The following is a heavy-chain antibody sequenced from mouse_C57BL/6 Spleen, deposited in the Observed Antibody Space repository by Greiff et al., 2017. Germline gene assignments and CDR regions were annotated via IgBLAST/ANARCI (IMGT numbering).Heavy chain of an antibody. V-gene: IGHV1-61*01. J-gene: IGHJ3*01. CDR3: ASREDGYFAY. CDR2: IYPSDSET. CDR1: GYTFTSYW. Sequence: QVQLQQPGAELVRPGSSVKLSCKASGYTFTSYWMDWVKQRPGQGLEWIGNIYPSDSETHYNQKFKDKATLTVDKSSSTAYMQLSSLTSEDSAVXDCASREDGYFAYWGQGTLVTVSA. D-gene: IGHD2-3*01.